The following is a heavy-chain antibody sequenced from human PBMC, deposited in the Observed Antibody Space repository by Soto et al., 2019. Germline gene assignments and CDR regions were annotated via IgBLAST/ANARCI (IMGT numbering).Heavy chain of an antibody. D-gene: IGHD5-12*01. CDR3: AKGDNLGPKTGYAFDP. CDR2: TYFRSKWYN. V-gene: IGHV6-1*01. J-gene: IGHJ5*02. CDR1: GDSVSSNTAS. Sequence: SQTPSLTCAISGDSVSSNTASWNWIGQSPSRGLEWLGRTYFRSKWYNDYAVSVKSRIIINPDTSNNQFSLQLNSVTPEDTAVYFCAKGDNLGPKTGYAFDPWGQGIMVTVSS.